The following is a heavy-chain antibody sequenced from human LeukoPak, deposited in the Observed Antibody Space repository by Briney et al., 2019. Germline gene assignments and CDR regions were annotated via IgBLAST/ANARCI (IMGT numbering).Heavy chain of an antibody. J-gene: IGHJ3*02. D-gene: IGHD1-26*01. Sequence: GGSLRLSCAASGFTFSDYYMSWIRQAPRKGLEWVSYISSSSSYTNYADSVKGRFTISRDNAKNSLYLQMNSLRAEDTAVYYCARSGGGGATTPDAFDIWGQGTMVTVSS. CDR1: GFTFSDYY. CDR2: ISSSSSYT. V-gene: IGHV3-11*06. CDR3: ARSGGGGATTPDAFDI.